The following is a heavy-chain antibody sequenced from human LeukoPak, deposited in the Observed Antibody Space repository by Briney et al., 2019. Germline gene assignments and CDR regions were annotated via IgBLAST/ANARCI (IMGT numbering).Heavy chain of an antibody. CDR2: ISSSSGAI. D-gene: IGHD1-26*01. CDR1: GFTFSSYT. CDR3: AKEGWEPTHFDY. J-gene: IGHJ4*02. Sequence: PGGSLRLSCVASGFTFSSYTMNWVRQAPGKGLEWVSYISSSSGAIYYADSVKGRFTISRDNAKNSLYLQMNSLRAEDTAVYYCAKEGWEPTHFDYWGQGTLVTVSS. V-gene: IGHV3-48*04.